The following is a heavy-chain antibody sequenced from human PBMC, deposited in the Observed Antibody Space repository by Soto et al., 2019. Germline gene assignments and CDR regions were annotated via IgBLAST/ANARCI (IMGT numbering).Heavy chain of an antibody. D-gene: IGHD1-7*01. CDR3: VRRASGNYDY. Sequence: EVQLAESGGGMVQPGGSLRLSCVASGFTFSSYDMHWVRQAPGKGLEYVSSISSNGGTTYYGNSVKGRFTISRDNSKNTLYLQMGSLRAEDMAVYYCVRRASGNYDYWGQGTLVTVPS. CDR2: ISSNGGTT. V-gene: IGHV3-64*01. J-gene: IGHJ4*02. CDR1: GFTFSSYD.